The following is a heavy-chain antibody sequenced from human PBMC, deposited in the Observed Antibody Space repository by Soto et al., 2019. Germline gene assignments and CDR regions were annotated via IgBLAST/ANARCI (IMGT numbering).Heavy chain of an antibody. J-gene: IGHJ4*02. Sequence: ASVKVSCKAIGYSFTSHYMHWVRQAPGQGLEWMGTIYPGGVNIGYAQKFKGRVTMTKDTSTSTVYMELNSLTSEDTAVYYCAADSSNVGATTGPFVYWGPG. D-gene: IGHD1-26*01. CDR2: IYPGGVNI. CDR1: GYSFTSHY. CDR3: AADSSNVGATTGPFVY. V-gene: IGHV1-46*01.